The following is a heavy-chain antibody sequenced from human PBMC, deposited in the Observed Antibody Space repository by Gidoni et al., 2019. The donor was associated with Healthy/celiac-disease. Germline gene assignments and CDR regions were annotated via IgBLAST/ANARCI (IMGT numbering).Heavy chain of an antibody. CDR1: GFTFDDYA. J-gene: IGHJ6*02. D-gene: IGHD2-15*01. V-gene: IGHV3-9*01. CDR3: AKDIRAGCSGGSCYSRDYYGMDV. CDR2: ISWNSGSI. Sequence: EVQLVESGGGLVQPGRSLRLSCAASGFTFDDYAMHWVRQAPGKGLEWVSGISWNSGSIGYADSVKGRFTISRDNAKNSLYLQMNSLRAEDTALYYCAKDIRAGCSGGSCYSRDYYGMDVWGQGTTVTVSS.